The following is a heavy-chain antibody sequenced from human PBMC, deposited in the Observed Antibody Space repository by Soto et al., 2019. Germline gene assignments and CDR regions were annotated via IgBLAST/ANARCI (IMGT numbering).Heavy chain of an antibody. D-gene: IGHD6-19*01. Sequence: PGGSLRLSCAASGFTFINYDMHWVRQATGKGLEWVSGITSGGGTFYPDSVKGRFTISRETAKNSFYLQMNSLRAGDTAVYYCARAERDTSGWYHFAYWGHGTLVTVSS. CDR1: GFTFINYD. CDR3: ARAERDTSGWYHFAY. V-gene: IGHV3-13*04. CDR2: ITSGGGT. J-gene: IGHJ4*01.